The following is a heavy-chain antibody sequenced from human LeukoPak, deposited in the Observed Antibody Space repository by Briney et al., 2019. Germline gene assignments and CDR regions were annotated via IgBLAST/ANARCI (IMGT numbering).Heavy chain of an antibody. V-gene: IGHV3-23*01. D-gene: IGHD1/OR15-1a*01. CDR3: AKVRANRFASFDY. J-gene: IGHJ4*02. CDR1: GFAFSSYG. Sequence: GGSLRLSCAASGFAFSSYGMSWVRQAPGKGLEWVSGISGSGGTTYYADSVKGRFTISRDNSKITLYLQMNSLRAEDTAVYYSAKVRANRFASFDYWGQGTLVTVSS. CDR2: ISGSGGTT.